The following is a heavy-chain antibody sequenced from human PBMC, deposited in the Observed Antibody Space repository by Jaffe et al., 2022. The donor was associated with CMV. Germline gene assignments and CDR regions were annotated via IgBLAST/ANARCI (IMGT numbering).Heavy chain of an antibody. CDR3: AHRPEHYDYVWGSYRHARNNWFDP. Sequence: QITLKESGPTLVKPTQTLTLTCTFSGFSLSTSGVGVGWIRQPPGKALEWLALIYWDDDKRYSPSLKSRLTITKDTSKNQVVLTMTNMDPVDTATYYCAHRPEHYDYVWGSYRHARNNWFDPWGQGTLVTVSS. J-gene: IGHJ5*02. D-gene: IGHD3-16*02. CDR1: GFSLSTSGVG. CDR2: IYWDDDK. V-gene: IGHV2-5*02.